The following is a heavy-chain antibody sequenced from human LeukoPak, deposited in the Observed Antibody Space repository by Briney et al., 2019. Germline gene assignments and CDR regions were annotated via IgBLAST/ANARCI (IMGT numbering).Heavy chain of an antibody. J-gene: IGHJ5*02. CDR1: GFTFSHYW. CDR2: IKEDGSIE. CDR3: VSQQVAPP. D-gene: IGHD5-12*01. V-gene: IGHV3-7*01. Sequence: GGSLRPSCVASGFTFSHYWMSWVRQAPGKGLEWVANIKEDGSIEDYVDSVKGRFTVSRDNAKNSLYLEMNSLRVEDTAVYYCVSQQVAPPWGQGTLVIVSS.